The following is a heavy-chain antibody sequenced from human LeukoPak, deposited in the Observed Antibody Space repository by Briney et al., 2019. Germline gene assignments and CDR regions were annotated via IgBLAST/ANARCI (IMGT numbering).Heavy chain of an antibody. V-gene: IGHV1-69*04. CDR2: IIPILGIA. D-gene: IGHD5/OR15-5a*01. CDR1: GGTFSSYA. J-gene: IGHJ6*02. CDR3: GLSEPYYYYGMDV. Sequence: ASVKVSCKASGGTFSSYAISWVRQAPGQGLEWMGRIIPILGIANYAQKFQGRVTITADKSTSTAYMELSSLRSEDTAVYYCGLSEPYYYYGMDVWGQGTTVTVSS.